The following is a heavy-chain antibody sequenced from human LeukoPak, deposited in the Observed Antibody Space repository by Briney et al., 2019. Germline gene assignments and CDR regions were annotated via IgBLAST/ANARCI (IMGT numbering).Heavy chain of an antibody. J-gene: IGHJ6*02. V-gene: IGHV4-34*01. CDR3: ASLAVAGKGRESGRYYDYYGMDV. CDR2: INHTGNT. D-gene: IGHD6-19*01. Sequence: SQTLSLTRAVYREPQRGYYWRCVPGPPGKGREWRREINHTGNTNHNTSLQSRVTISVDTSKIQFSMKLSSVTAADTAVYYWASLAVAGKGRESGRYYDYYGMDVWGQGTTVTVSS. CDR1: REPQRGYY.